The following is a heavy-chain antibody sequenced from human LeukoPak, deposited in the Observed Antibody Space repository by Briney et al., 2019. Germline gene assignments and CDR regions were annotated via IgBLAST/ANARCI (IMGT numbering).Heavy chain of an antibody. D-gene: IGHD1-26*01. CDR1: GGSISSSSYY. V-gene: IGHV4-39*01. CDR2: IYYSGGT. CDR3: ARPSGSYSRWLDP. J-gene: IGHJ5*02. Sequence: SETLSLTCTVSGGSISSSSYYWGWIRQPPGKGLEWIGSIYYSGGTYYNPSLKSRVTISVDTSKNQFSLKLSSVTAADTAVYYCARPSGSYSRWLDPWGQGTLVTVSS.